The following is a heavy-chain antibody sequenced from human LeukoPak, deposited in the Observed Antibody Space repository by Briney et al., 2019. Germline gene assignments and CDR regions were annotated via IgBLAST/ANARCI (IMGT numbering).Heavy chain of an antibody. Sequence: GGSLRLSCAASGFTFSRYSMNWVRQAPGKGLEWVSSIRSGGLYIYYADSVKGRFTISRDNDKNSLFLRMNSLRAEDTAVYYCASLEDYDILTGDYWFGAWGKGTLVTV. CDR3: ASLEDYDILTGDYWFGA. CDR2: IRSGGLYI. J-gene: IGHJ5*02. V-gene: IGHV3-21*01. CDR1: GFTFSRYS. D-gene: IGHD3-9*01.